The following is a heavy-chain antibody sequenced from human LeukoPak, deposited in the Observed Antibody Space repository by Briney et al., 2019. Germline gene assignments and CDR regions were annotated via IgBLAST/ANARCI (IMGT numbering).Heavy chain of an antibody. D-gene: IGHD5-18*01. V-gene: IGHV4-39*01. Sequence: PSETLSLTCTVSGGSISSSSYSWGWIRQPPGKGLEWIGSISYSGSTYYNPSLKSRVTVSVDTSKNQFSLELSSVTAADTAVYYCARGYSYGNFDYWGQGTLVTVSS. CDR2: ISYSGST. CDR3: ARGYSYGNFDY. CDR1: GGSISSSSYS. J-gene: IGHJ4*02.